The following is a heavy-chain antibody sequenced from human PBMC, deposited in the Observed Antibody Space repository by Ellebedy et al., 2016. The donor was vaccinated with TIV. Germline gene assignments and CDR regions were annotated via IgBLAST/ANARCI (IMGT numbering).Heavy chain of an antibody. V-gene: IGHV3-30*03. D-gene: IGHD3-10*01. Sequence: GESLKISCAASGFTFSSYGMHWVRQAPGMGLEWVAGISYDGRNKYYADSVKGRFTISRDNSKNTLYLQMNSLRAEDTAVYYCARSPYDSWFHWGQGTLVTVSS. J-gene: IGHJ4*02. CDR1: GFTFSSYG. CDR2: ISYDGRNK. CDR3: ARSPYDSWFH.